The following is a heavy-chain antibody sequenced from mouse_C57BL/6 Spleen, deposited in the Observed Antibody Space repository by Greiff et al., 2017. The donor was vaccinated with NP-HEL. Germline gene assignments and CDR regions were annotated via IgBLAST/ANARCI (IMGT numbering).Heavy chain of an antibody. CDR3: ARMRTGTFAY. Sequence: VQLQQSGPELVKPGASVKISCKASGYSFTGYYMNWVKQSPEKSLEWIGEINPSTGGTTYNQKFKAKATLTVDKSSSTAYMQLKSLTSEDSAVYYCARMRTGTFAYWGQGTLVTVSA. J-gene: IGHJ3*01. CDR1: GYSFTGYY. D-gene: IGHD4-1*01. V-gene: IGHV1-42*01. CDR2: INPSTGGT.